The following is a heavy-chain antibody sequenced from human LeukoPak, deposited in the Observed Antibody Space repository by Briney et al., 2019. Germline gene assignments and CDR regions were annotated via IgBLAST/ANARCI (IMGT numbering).Heavy chain of an antibody. J-gene: IGHJ4*02. CDR3: AREVAMVTFDY. Sequence: ASVKVSCKASGYTFTSYYMHWVRQAPGQGLEWMGIINPSGGSTSYAQKFQGRVTMTRDTSTSTVYMELNSLRAEDTAVYYCAREVAMVTFDYWGQGTLVTVSS. CDR1: GYTFTSYY. D-gene: IGHD5-18*01. V-gene: IGHV1-46*01. CDR2: INPSGGST.